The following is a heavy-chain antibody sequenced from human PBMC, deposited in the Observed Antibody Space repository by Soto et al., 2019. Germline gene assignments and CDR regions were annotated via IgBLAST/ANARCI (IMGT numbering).Heavy chain of an antibody. CDR2: INNDGGTT. CDR3: ASDWAYSSDY. CDR1: GLSFSRRW. J-gene: IGHJ4*02. Sequence: EVQRVEFGGGLVQPGGSLRLACAASGLSFSRRWMHWVRQAPGKGLVWVAHINNDGGTTTYADSVRGRFTISRDNGKNTVDLQMNSLTAEDTAVYYCASDWAYSSDYWGQGTLVTVSS. V-gene: IGHV3-74*01. D-gene: IGHD6-13*01.